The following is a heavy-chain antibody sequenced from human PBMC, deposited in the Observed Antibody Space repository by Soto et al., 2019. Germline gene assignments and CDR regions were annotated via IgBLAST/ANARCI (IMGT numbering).Heavy chain of an antibody. CDR1: SGSISGSY. D-gene: IGHD1-26*01. CDR2: IYYTGST. CDR3: ARHATGGSYPLDY. J-gene: IGHJ4*02. V-gene: IGHV4-59*08. Sequence: QVQLQESGPGLVKPSETLSLTCTVSSGSISGSYWAWIRQPPGKGLEYIGHIYYTGSTNYSPSLQSRVTTSVDTSKNQSSLKLTSVTAADTAVYYCARHATGGSYPLDYWGQGTLVTVSS.